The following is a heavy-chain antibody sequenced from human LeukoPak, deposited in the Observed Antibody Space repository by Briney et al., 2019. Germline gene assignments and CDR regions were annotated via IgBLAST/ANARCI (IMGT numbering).Heavy chain of an antibody. CDR2: INLYTGGT. CDR1: GYTFTDSY. D-gene: IGHD3-3*01. Sequence: ASVKVSCKASGYTFTDSYMHWVRQAPGRGLGWMGWINLYTGGTDYAHKFQGRVTMTSDTSISTAYMELSRLRSDDTAIFYCARGRGMGFLEWLLLDSWGQGTLVTVSS. V-gene: IGHV1-2*02. CDR3: ARGRGMGFLEWLLLDS. J-gene: IGHJ4*02.